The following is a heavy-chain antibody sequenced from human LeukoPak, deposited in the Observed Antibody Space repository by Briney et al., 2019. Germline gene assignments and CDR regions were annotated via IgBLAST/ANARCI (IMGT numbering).Heavy chain of an antibody. CDR1: GYTFTSYG. CDR3: ARDSRARDYDILTGYDY. V-gene: IGHV1-18*01. Sequence: ASVKVSCKASGYTFTSYGISWVRQAPGQGREWMGWISAYNGKTNDAQKLQGRVTMTTDTSTSTAYMELRSLRSDDTAVYYCARDSRARDYDILTGYDYWGQGTLVTVSS. D-gene: IGHD3-9*01. CDR2: ISAYNGKT. J-gene: IGHJ4*02.